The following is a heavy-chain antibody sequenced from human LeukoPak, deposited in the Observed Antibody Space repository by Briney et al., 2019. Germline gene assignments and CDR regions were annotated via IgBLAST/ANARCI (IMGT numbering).Heavy chain of an antibody. CDR3: AKDIGSGWPYYYGMDV. D-gene: IGHD6-19*01. Sequence: PGRSLRLSCAASGFTFDGYAMHWVRQAPGKGLEWVSGISWNSGSIGYADSVKGRFTISRDNAKDSLYLQMNSLRAEDTALYYCAKDIGSGWPYYYGMDVWGQGTTVTVSS. CDR2: ISWNSGSI. V-gene: IGHV3-9*01. J-gene: IGHJ6*02. CDR1: GFTFDGYA.